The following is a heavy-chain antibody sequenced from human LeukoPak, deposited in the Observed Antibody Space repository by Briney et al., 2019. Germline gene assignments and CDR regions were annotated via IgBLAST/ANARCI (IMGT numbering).Heavy chain of an antibody. CDR2: VFHSGTT. V-gene: IGHV4-59*08. D-gene: IGHD5-24*01. Sequence: SGTLSLTCNVSGDSLTSHFWSWIRQTPGKGLKWIGYVFHSGTTNYCPSLKSRVTISLDTSKKQFYLLLASVTAADTAVYYCARRMATVTDTFDIWGRGTMVSVSS. J-gene: IGHJ3*02. CDR1: GDSLTSHF. CDR3: ARRMATVTDTFDI.